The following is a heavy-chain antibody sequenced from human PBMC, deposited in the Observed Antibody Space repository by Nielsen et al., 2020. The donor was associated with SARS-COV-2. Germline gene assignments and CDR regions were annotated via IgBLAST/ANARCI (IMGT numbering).Heavy chain of an antibody. J-gene: IGHJ5*02. V-gene: IGHV1-69*04. D-gene: IGHD2-15*01. CDR1: GGTSSSYT. CDR3: ARESRYCSGGSCYSDWFDP. Sequence: SVKVSCKASGGTSSSYTISWVRQAPGQGLEWMGRIIPILGIANYAQKFQGRVTITADKSTSTAYMELSSLRSEDTAVYYCARESRYCSGGSCYSDWFDPWGQGTLVTVSS. CDR2: IIPILGIA.